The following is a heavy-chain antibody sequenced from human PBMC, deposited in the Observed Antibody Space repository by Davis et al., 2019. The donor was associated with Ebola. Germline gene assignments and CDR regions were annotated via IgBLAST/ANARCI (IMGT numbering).Heavy chain of an antibody. D-gene: IGHD6-19*01. CDR1: GFTFSTYN. Sequence: GESLKISCAASGFTFSTYNMNWVRQAPGKGLEWVSSISSSSAYIYYADSVKGRFTISRDNAKNSLYLQMNSLRAEDTAVYYCARVTFNTFNSGWFGGGWGQGTLVTVSS. CDR2: ISSSSAYI. V-gene: IGHV3-21*01. CDR3: ARVTFNTFNSGWFGGG. J-gene: IGHJ4*02.